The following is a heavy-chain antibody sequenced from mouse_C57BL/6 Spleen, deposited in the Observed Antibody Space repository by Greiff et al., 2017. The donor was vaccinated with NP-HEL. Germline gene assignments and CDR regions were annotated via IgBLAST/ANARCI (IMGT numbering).Heavy chain of an antibody. V-gene: IGHV1-7*01. CDR3: ASDYYGSSYPLFY. D-gene: IGHD1-1*01. CDR2: INPSSGYT. J-gene: IGHJ3*01. CDR1: GYTFTSYW. Sequence: VQLVESGAELAKPGASVKLSCKASGYTFTSYWMHWVKQRPGQGLEWIGYINPSSGYTKYNQKFKDKATLTADKSSSTAYMQLSSLTYEDSAVYYCASDYYGSSYPLFYWGQGTLVTVSA.